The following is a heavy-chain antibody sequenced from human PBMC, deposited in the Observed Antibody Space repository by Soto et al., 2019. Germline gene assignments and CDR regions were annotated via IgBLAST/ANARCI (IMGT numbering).Heavy chain of an antibody. CDR1: GYTFTSYD. J-gene: IGHJ5*02. V-gene: IGHV1-8*01. Sequence: QVQLVQSGAEVKKPGASVKVSCKASGYTFTSYDIIWVRQASGQGLEWMGWMNPNSGNTGYAQKFQGRVTMTRTTSISTAYMELNSLRSEDTAVYYRARGRGSGYEWENWFDPWGQGTQVTVSS. CDR3: ARGRGSGYEWENWFDP. D-gene: IGHD5-12*01. CDR2: MNPNSGNT.